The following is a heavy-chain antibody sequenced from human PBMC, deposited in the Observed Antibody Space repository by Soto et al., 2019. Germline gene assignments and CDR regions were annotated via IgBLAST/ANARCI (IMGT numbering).Heavy chain of an antibody. J-gene: IGHJ6*02. CDR2: INSDGSIT. V-gene: IGHV3-74*01. CDR1: GFTFSRYW. Sequence: GGSLRLSCAASGFTFSRYWMHWVRQAPGKGLVWVSRINSDGSITSYADSVKGRFTISRDNAKNTLYLHMNSLRAEDTAVYYCARQEGAAFYYDGMDVWGQGTTVTVSS. CDR3: ARQEGAAFYYDGMDV.